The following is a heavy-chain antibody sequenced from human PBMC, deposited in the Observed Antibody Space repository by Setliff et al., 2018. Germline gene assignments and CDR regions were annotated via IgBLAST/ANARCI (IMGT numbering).Heavy chain of an antibody. CDR3: AGRPQNTPMGPCDY. J-gene: IGHJ4*02. D-gene: IGHD5-18*01. V-gene: IGHV4-4*02. Sequence: ASETLSLTCTVSGGSISSSNWWTWVRQPPGKGLEWIGEIYHSGSINYNPSLKSRVTMSVDKSKNQFSLKLTSVTAADTAVYFCAGRPQNTPMGPCDYWGQGTLVTVSS. CDR2: IYHSGSI. CDR1: GGSISSSNW.